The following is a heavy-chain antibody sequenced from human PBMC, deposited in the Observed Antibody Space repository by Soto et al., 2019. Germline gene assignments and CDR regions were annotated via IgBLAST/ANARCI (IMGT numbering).Heavy chain of an antibody. CDR2: IWYDGSNK. CDR1: GFTFSSYG. D-gene: IGHD3-22*01. CDR3: ARVHYYDSSGYFDY. J-gene: IGHJ4*02. Sequence: AGGSLRLSCAASGFTFSSYGMHWVRQAPGKGLEWVAVIWYDGSNKYYADSVKGRFTISRDNSKNTLYLQMNSLRAEDTAVYYCARVHYYDSSGYFDYWGQGTLVTVSS. V-gene: IGHV3-33*01.